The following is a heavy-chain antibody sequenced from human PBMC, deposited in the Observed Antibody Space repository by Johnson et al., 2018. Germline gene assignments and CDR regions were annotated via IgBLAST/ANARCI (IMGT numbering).Heavy chain of an antibody. CDR3: ARVVDYYYYMDV. Sequence: QVQLQQWGAGLLKPSETLSLTCAVYGGSFSGYYWSWIRQPPGKGLEWIGEINHSGSTNYNPSLKSRVTISVDTSKNQFSLKLSSVTAADTAVYYRARVVDYYYYMDVWGKGTTVTVSS. J-gene: IGHJ6*03. V-gene: IGHV4-34*01. D-gene: IGHD2-15*01. CDR1: GGSFSGYY. CDR2: INHSGST.